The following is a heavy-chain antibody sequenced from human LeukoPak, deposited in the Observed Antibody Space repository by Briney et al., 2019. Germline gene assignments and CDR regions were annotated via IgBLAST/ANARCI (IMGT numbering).Heavy chain of an antibody. Sequence: ASVKVSCKASGYTFTSYGISWVRQAPGQGLEWMGWISGYNGNTKYAQKFQGRVTMTTDTSTSTAYMEVRSLRSDDTAVYYCARAGRYFDWLYRPYYFDYWGQGTLVTVSS. CDR3: ARAGRYFDWLYRPYYFDY. CDR1: GYTFTSYG. CDR2: ISGYNGNT. V-gene: IGHV1-18*01. J-gene: IGHJ4*02. D-gene: IGHD3-9*01.